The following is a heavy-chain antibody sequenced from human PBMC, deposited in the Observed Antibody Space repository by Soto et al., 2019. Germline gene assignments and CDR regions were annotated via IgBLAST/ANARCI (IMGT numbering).Heavy chain of an antibody. Sequence: PSETLSLTCTVSGGAISGYYWTWIRQPAGKGLEWIGRIYSSGGTKYNPSLKSRVDVSLDMSKNQFSLRLNSVTAADTAVYYCARGQRFSDSFDPWGQGTLVTVSS. D-gene: IGHD3-3*01. CDR1: GGAISGYY. V-gene: IGHV4-4*07. J-gene: IGHJ5*02. CDR3: ARGQRFSDSFDP. CDR2: IYSSGGT.